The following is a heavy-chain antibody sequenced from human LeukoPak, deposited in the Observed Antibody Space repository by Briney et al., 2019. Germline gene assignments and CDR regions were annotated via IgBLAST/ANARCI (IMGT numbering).Heavy chain of an antibody. D-gene: IGHD6-25*01. V-gene: IGHV3-66*01. CDR1: GFTVSSNY. CDR3: ARVRSEDYGMDV. J-gene: IGHJ6*02. CDR2: IYSGGST. Sequence: GGSLRLSCAASGFTVSSNYMSWVRQAPGKGLEWVSVIYSGGSTYYADSVKGRFTISRDNSKNTLYLQMNSPRAEDTAVYYCARVRSEDYGMDVWGQGTTVTVSS.